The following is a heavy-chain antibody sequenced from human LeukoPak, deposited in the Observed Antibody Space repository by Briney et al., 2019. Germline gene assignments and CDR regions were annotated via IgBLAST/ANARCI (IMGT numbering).Heavy chain of an antibody. J-gene: IGHJ4*02. CDR1: GFTFSTYS. CDR3: EKGGRFLRHPNDY. Sequence: GGSLRLSCAASGFTFSTYSMNWVRQAPGKGLEWVSSISSDSNHRFYADSLKGRFTISRDNAKNSLYLQLIGLRAEDTAVYYCEKGGRFLRHPNDYWGQGTLVTVSS. V-gene: IGHV3-21*01. D-gene: IGHD3-3*01. CDR2: ISSDSNHR.